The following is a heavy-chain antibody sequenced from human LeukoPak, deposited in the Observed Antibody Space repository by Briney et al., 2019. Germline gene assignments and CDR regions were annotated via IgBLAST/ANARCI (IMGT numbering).Heavy chain of an antibody. Sequence: GASLRLSCAASGFTFSVAWMNWVRQAPGKGLEWVGRIKSNTDGGATDYAGPVKDRFTISRNDSEKTLYLQMNSLKTEDTAVYYCITECPGVVFWGQGTLVTVSS. V-gene: IGHV3-15*01. D-gene: IGHD7-27*01. CDR1: GFTFSVAW. CDR2: IKSNTDGGAT. CDR3: ITECPGVVF. J-gene: IGHJ4*02.